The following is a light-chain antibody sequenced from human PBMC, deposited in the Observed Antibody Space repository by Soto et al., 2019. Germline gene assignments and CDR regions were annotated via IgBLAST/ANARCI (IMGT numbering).Light chain of an antibody. Sequence: QSVLTQPASVSGSLGQSITISCTGTSSDVGGYNYVSWYQHHPGKVPKLMIYEVTNRPSGVSNRFSGSKSGNTASLTISGLQADDEADYFCLSYTSISTWVFGGGTKLTVL. CDR3: LSYTSISTWV. V-gene: IGLV2-14*01. J-gene: IGLJ2*01. CDR1: SSDVGGYNY. CDR2: EVT.